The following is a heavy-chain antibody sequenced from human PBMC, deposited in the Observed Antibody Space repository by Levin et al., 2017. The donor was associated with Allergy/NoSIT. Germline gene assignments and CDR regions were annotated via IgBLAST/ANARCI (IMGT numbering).Heavy chain of an antibody. CDR2: IWYDGSNK. J-gene: IGHJ3*02. D-gene: IGHD2-15*01. CDR1: GFTFSSYG. V-gene: IGHV3-33*01. Sequence: GGSLRLSCAASGFTFSSYGMHWVRQAPGKGLEWVAVIWYDGSNKYYADSVKGRFTISRDNSKNTLYLQMNSLRAEDTAVYYCARARRYCSGGSCYSATLDAFDSWGQGTMVTVSS. CDR3: ARARRYCSGGSCYSATLDAFDS.